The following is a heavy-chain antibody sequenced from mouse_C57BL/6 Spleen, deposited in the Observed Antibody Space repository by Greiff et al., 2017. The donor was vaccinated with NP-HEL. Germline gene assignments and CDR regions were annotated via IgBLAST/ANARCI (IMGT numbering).Heavy chain of an antibody. V-gene: IGHV10-1*01. Sequence: EVQRVESGGGLVQPKGSLKLSCAASGFSFNTYAMNWVRQAPGKGLEWVARIRSKSNNYATYYADSVKDRFTISRDDSESMLYLQMNNLKTEDTAMYYCVRHGWDAMDYWGQGNSVTVSS. CDR3: VRHGWDAMDY. CDR2: IRSKSNNYAT. CDR1: GFSFNTYA. D-gene: IGHD2-2*01. J-gene: IGHJ4*01.